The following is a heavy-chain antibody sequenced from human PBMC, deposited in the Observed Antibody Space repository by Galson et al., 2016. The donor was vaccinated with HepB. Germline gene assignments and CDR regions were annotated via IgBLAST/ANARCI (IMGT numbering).Heavy chain of an antibody. V-gene: IGHV1-24*01. D-gene: IGHD3-9*01. J-gene: IGHJ2*01. CDR2: FDPEDAET. Sequence: SVKVSCKVSGNSLSKLSMNWVRQAPGKGLEWMGGFDPEDAETIYAQKFQGRVTMTEDTSTDTAYMELSSLRFDDTAIYYCATNLGGIRYNLLTGRPARWYFDLWGRGALVTVSS. CDR1: GNSLSKLS. CDR3: ATNLGGIRYNLLTGRPARWYFDL.